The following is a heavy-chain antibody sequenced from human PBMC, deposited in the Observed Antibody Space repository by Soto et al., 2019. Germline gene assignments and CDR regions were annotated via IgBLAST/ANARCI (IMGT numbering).Heavy chain of an antibody. D-gene: IGHD3-10*01. V-gene: IGHV1-69*13. Sequence: GASVKLSCKASGDTFNIYTFNWVRQAPGQGLEWMGGIFAMFGSPHNAEKFQHRLTITADDSTNTVYMELSDLRPEDTAVYYCATMGSSAVLEYWCQGNLVNVSA. CDR1: GDTFNIYT. CDR2: IFAMFGSP. CDR3: ATMGSSAVLEY. J-gene: IGHJ4*02.